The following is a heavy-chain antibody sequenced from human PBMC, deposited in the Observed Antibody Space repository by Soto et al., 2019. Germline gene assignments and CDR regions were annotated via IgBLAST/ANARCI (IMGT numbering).Heavy chain of an antibody. V-gene: IGHV3-33*01. CDR2: IWYDGSNK. CDR1: GFTFSSYG. Sequence: QVQLVESGGGVVQPGRSLRLSCAASGFTFSSYGMHWVRQAPGKGLEWVAVIWYDGSNKYYADSVKGRFTISRDNSKNTLYLQMNSLRADDTAVYYCARDSGYSSSWSDYWGQGTLVTVSS. D-gene: IGHD6-13*01. CDR3: ARDSGYSSSWSDY. J-gene: IGHJ4*02.